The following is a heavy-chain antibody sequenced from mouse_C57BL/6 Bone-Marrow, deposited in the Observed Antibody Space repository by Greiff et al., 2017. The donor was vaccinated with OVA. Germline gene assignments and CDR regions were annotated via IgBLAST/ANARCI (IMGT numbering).Heavy chain of an antibody. J-gene: IGHJ2*01. CDR3: ARPYYDYDVNYFDY. Sequence: EVQVVESGGDLVKPGGSLKLSCAASGFTFSSYGMSWVRQTPDKRLEWVATISSGGSYTYYPDSVKGRFTISRDNAKNTLYLQMSSLKSEDTAMYYCARPYYDYDVNYFDYWGQGTTLTVSS. V-gene: IGHV5-6*01. CDR2: ISSGGSYT. D-gene: IGHD2-4*01. CDR1: GFTFSSYG.